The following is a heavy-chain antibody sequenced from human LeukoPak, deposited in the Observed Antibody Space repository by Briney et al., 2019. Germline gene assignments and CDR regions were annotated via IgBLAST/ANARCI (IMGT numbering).Heavy chain of an antibody. CDR2: ISGSGGST. D-gene: IGHD5-24*01. J-gene: IGHJ4*02. CDR1: GFTFSSYA. V-gene: IGHV3-23*01. Sequence: GGSLRLSCAASGFTFSSYAMSWVRQAPGKGLEWVSAISGSGGSTYYADSVKGRFTISRDNSKNTLYLQMNSLRAEDTAVYYCARWGDGYNSLDYWGQGTLVTVSS. CDR3: ARWGDGYNSLDY.